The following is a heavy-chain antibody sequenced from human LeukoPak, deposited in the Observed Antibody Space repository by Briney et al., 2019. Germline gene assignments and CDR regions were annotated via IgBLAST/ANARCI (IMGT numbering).Heavy chain of an antibody. CDR3: ARSCVRAAAGTCWFDP. CDR2: ISAYNGNT. Sequence: ASVKVSCKASGGTFSTYAISWVRQAPGQGLEWMGWISAYNGNTNYAQKLQGRVTMTTDTSTSTAYMELRSLRSDDTAVYYCARSCVRAAAGTCWFDPWGQGTLVTVSS. J-gene: IGHJ5*02. D-gene: IGHD6-13*01. V-gene: IGHV1-18*01. CDR1: GGTFSTYA.